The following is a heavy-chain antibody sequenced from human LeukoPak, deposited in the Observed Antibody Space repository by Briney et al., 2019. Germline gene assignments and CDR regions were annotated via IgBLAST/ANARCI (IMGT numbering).Heavy chain of an antibody. J-gene: IGHJ4*02. V-gene: IGHV1-2*02. Sequence: ASVKVSCKASGYTFIGFYIHWVRQAPGQGLEWMGWINSNSGVPNYAQKFQGRVTMTRDTSISTAYIQLSSLRSDDTAVYYCARDPLYMSGPISHDFWGQGTLVTVSS. CDR2: INSNSGVP. CDR3: ARDPLYMSGPISHDF. CDR1: GYTFIGFY. D-gene: IGHD3-3*01.